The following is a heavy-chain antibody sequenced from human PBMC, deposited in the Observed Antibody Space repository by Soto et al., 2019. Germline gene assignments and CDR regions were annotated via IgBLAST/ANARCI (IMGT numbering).Heavy chain of an antibody. V-gene: IGHV1-2*02. CDR2: INPNSGGT. CDR1: GYTFTGYY. CDR3: ARDRVITMVRGVISYYGMDV. Sequence: ASVKVSCKASGYTFTGYYMHWVRQAPGQGLEWMGWINPNSGGTNYAQKFQGRVTMTRDTSISTAYMELSRLRSDDTAVYYCARDRVITMVRGVISYYGMDVWGQGTTVTVSS. J-gene: IGHJ6*02. D-gene: IGHD3-10*01.